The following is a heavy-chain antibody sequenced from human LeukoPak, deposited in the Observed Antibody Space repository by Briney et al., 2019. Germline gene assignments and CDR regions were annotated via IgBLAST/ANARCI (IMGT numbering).Heavy chain of an antibody. J-gene: IGHJ4*02. V-gene: IGHV1-8*03. D-gene: IGHD3-16*01. Sequence: ASVKVSCKASGYTFTSYDINWVRQATGQGLEWMGWMNPNSGNTGYAQKFQGRVTITRNTSISTAYMELSSLRSEDTAVYYCAREVLQEYQSLGYWGQGTLVTVSS. CDR1: GYTFTSYD. CDR2: MNPNSGNT. CDR3: AREVLQEYQSLGY.